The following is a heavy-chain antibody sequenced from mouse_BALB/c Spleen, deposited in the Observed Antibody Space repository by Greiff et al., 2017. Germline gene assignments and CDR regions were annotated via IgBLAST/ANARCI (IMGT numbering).Heavy chain of an antibody. V-gene: IGHV5-17*02. D-gene: IGHD2-10*02. Sequence: EVKLVESGGGLVQPGGSRKLSCAASGFTFSSFGMHWVRQAPEKGLEWVAYISSGSSTIYYADTVKGRFTISRDNPKNTLFLQMTSLRSEDTAMYYCARSKYGNSFDYWGQGTTRTVSS. J-gene: IGHJ2*01. CDR3: ARSKYGNSFDY. CDR1: GFTFSSFG. CDR2: ISSGSSTI.